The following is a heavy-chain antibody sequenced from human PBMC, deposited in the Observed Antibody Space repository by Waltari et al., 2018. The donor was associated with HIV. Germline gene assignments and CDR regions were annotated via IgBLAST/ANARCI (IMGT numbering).Heavy chain of an antibody. CDR2: IYTSGRT. V-gene: IGHV4-4*07. J-gene: IGHJ3*02. CDR1: GGSISSYY. Sequence: QVQLEESGPGLVKPSETLSLTCTVSGGSISSYYWSWIRLPAGKGLEWIGRIYTSGRTNYNPTLKGRGTLSVDTSMIPVSLKLSSVTAADTAVYYCARGLRLGELSLYKYAFDIWGQGTMGTVSS. D-gene: IGHD3-16*02. CDR3: ARGLRLGELSLYKYAFDI.